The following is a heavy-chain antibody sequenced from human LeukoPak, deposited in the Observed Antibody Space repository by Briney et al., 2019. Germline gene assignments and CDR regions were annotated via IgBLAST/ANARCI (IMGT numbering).Heavy chain of an antibody. V-gene: IGHV4-39*01. CDR2: IYYSGST. CDR3: ARPYYDFWSGTGHFDY. Sequence: SETLSLTCTVSGGSISSSSYYWGWIRQPPGTGLEWIGSIYYSGSTYYNPSLKSRVTISVDTSKNQFSLKLSSVTAADTAVYYCARPYYDFWSGTGHFDYWGQGTLVTVSS. CDR1: GGSISSSSYY. J-gene: IGHJ4*02. D-gene: IGHD3-3*01.